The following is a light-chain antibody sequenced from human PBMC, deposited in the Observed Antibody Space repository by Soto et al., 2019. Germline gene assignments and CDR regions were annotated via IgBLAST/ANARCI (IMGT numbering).Light chain of an antibody. V-gene: IGKV1-39*01. Sequence: DIQMTQSPSSLSASVGDRVTITCRSSQSLSTYLNWYQQRPGKAPKILIYGVSSLQSGVPSRFSGSGSGTDFTLTISRLEPEDFAVYYCQQRSNWPPITFGQGTRLEIK. CDR1: QSLSTY. CDR3: QQRSNWPPIT. J-gene: IGKJ5*01. CDR2: GVS.